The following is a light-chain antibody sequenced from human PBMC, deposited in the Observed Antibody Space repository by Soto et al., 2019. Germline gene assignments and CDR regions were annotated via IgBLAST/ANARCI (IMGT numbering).Light chain of an antibody. CDR3: CSYAGSSTNWV. Sequence: QSVLTQPASVSGSPGQSITISCTGTSSDVGCYNLVSWYQQHPGKAPKLMIYEVSKRPSGVSNRFSGSKSGNTASLTISGLQAEDEADYYCCSYAGSSTNWVFGGGTKLTVL. CDR2: EVS. J-gene: IGLJ3*02. CDR1: SSDVGCYNL. V-gene: IGLV2-23*02.